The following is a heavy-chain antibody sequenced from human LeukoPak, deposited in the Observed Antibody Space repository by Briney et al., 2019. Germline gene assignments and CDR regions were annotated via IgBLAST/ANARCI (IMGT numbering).Heavy chain of an antibody. J-gene: IGHJ4*02. CDR2: INPNSGGT. Sequence: ASVKVSCKASGYTFTGYYMHWVRQAPGEGREWMGWINPNSGGTNYAQKFQGRVTMTRDTSISTAYMELSRLRSDDTAVYYCAREEWVAVAGPFDYWGQGTLVTVSS. V-gene: IGHV1-2*02. D-gene: IGHD6-19*01. CDR1: GYTFTGYY. CDR3: AREEWVAVAGPFDY.